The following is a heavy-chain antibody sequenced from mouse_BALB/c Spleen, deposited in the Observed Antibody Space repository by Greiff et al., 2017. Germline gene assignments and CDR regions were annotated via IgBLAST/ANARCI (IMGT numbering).Heavy chain of an antibody. CDR2: ISSGGST. CDR3: ARGRDYYGSSRFAY. CDR1: GFTFSSYA. Sequence: EVKLMESGGGLVKPGGSLKLSCAASGFTFSSYAMSWVRQTPEKRLEWVASISSGGSTYYPDSVKGRFTISRDNARNILYLQMSSLRSEDTAMYYCARGRDYYGSSRFAYWGQGTLVTVSA. V-gene: IGHV5-6-5*01. D-gene: IGHD1-1*01. J-gene: IGHJ3*01.